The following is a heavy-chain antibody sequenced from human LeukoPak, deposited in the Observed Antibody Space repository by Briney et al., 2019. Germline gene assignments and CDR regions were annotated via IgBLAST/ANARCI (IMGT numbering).Heavy chain of an antibody. D-gene: IGHD3-22*01. J-gene: IGHJ4*02. CDR1: GGSISSSSSY. V-gene: IGHV4-39*01. CDR3: AKQHKSVFMILVVTSHFDY. Sequence: PSETLSLTCTVSGGSISSSSSYWGWIRQSPGKGLEWIGSIYPSGSTYYNPSLKSRVTISVDTSENQFSLKLSSVTAADTAVYYCAKQHKSVFMILVVTSHFDYWGQGTLVSVSS. CDR2: IYPSGST.